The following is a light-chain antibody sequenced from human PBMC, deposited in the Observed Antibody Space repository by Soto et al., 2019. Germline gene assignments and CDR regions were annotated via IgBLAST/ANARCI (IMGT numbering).Light chain of an antibody. J-gene: IGLJ1*01. Sequence: QSVLTQPRSVSGSPGQSVTISCTGTSSDVGGYNYVSWYQQHPGKAPKLMIYDVTKRPSGVPDRFSGSKSGNTASLTISGLQAEDEADYYCCSYAHRSPPLYVFGTGTKLTVL. CDR1: SSDVGGYNY. CDR2: DVT. V-gene: IGLV2-11*01. CDR3: CSYAHRSPPLYV.